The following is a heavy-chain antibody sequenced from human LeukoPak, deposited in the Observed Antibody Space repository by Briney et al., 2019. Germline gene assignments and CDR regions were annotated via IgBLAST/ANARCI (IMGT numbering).Heavy chain of an antibody. J-gene: IGHJ4*02. CDR1: GFTFSSYW. V-gene: IGHV3-7*03. Sequence: PGGSLRLSCAASGFTFSSYWMSWVRQAPGKGLEWVANINKDGGEKYYVDSVNGRFTISRDNAKNSLYLQMNSLRADDTAVYYCVKDSPPRYSGSPPAYWGQGTLVTVSS. CDR3: VKDSPPRYSGSPPAY. CDR2: INKDGGEK. D-gene: IGHD1-26*01.